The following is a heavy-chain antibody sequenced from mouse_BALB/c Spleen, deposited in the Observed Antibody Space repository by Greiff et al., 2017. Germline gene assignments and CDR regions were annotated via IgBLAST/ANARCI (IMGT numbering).Heavy chain of an antibody. Sequence: LQQPGSELVRPGASVKLSCKASGYTFTSYWMHWVKQRPGQGLEWIGNIYPGSGSTNYDEKFKSKATLTVDTSSSTAYMQLSSLTSEDSAVYYCTRGGGYYGSSKYFDVWGAGTTVTVSS. CDR2: IYPGSGST. J-gene: IGHJ1*01. CDR1: GYTFTSYW. D-gene: IGHD1-1*01. V-gene: IGHV1S22*01. CDR3: TRGGGYYGSSKYFDV.